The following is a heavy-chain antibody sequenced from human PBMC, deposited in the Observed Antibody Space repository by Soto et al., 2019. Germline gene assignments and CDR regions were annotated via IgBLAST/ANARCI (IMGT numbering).Heavy chain of an antibody. D-gene: IGHD4-17*01. J-gene: IGHJ4*02. CDR2: IYHSGST. V-gene: IGHV4-4*02. CDR3: AREPASGDYVFGY. CDR1: GGSISSSNW. Sequence: PSETLSLTCAVSGGSISSSNWWSWVRQPPGKGLEWIGEIYHSGSTNYNPSLKSRVTISVDKSKNQFSLKLSSVTAADTAVYYCAREPASGDYVFGYWGQGTLVTVSS.